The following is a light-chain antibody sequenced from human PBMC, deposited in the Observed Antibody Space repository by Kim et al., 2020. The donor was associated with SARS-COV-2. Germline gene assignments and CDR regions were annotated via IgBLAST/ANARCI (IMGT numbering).Light chain of an antibody. V-gene: IGLV3-1*01. J-gene: IGLJ3*02. CDR1: KLGERY. CDR3: QARENTWV. CDR2: QDT. Sequence: PGKTVAVTCTGPKLGERYPCWCLQRPGQAPGLTIYQDTKRPSGIPVRFGGTNCGNAASLTISGAQAVDGADYDCQARENTWVFGGGTHMTVL.